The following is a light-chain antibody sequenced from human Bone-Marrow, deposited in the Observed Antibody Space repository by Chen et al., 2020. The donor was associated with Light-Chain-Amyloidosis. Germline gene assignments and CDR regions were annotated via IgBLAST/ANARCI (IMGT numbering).Light chain of an antibody. CDR1: SSTIGNNY. V-gene: IGLV1-47*01. CDR3: AAWDDSLSIWV. J-gene: IGLJ3*02. Sequence: QSVLTQPPSASGTPGQRVIISCSGSSSTIGNNYVYWYQQLPGTAPKLLIYNNSQRPSGVPDRISGSKSGTSASLAISGLRSEDESYYYCAAWDDSLSIWVFGGGTKVTVL. CDR2: NNS.